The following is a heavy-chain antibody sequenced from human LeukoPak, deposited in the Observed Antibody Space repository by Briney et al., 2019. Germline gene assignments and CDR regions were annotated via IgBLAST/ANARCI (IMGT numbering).Heavy chain of an antibody. D-gene: IGHD2-2*01. Sequence: SETLSLTCAVYGVSFSGYYWSRIRQPPAKGLEWIGEINPSGRTNYNPSLKSRVTISVDTSKNQFSLKWSSVTAADTAVYYCARVPSGVVEPPTRGDYFDFWGQGTLVTVSS. CDR3: ARVPSGVVEPPTRGDYFDF. CDR1: GVSFSGYY. J-gene: IGHJ4*02. CDR2: INPSGRT. V-gene: IGHV4-34*01.